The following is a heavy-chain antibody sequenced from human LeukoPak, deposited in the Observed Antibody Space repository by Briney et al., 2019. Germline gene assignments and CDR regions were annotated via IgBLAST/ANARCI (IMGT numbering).Heavy chain of an antibody. CDR3: ARFPYYDYVWGSYRYSFDY. V-gene: IGHV4-34*01. J-gene: IGHJ4*02. Sequence: PSEALSLTCAVHGGSFSGYYWSWIRQPPGKGLEWIGEINHSGSTNYNPSLKSRVTISVDTSKNQFSLKLSSVTAADTAVYYCARFPYYDYVWGSYRYSFDYWGQGTLVTVSS. D-gene: IGHD3-16*02. CDR2: INHSGST. CDR1: GGSFSGYY.